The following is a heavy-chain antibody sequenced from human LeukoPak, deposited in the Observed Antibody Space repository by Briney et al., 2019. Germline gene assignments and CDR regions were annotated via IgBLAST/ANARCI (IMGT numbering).Heavy chain of an antibody. J-gene: IGHJ4*02. D-gene: IGHD6-13*01. CDR3: AKVTFSSSWYPFDY. Sequence: GSLRLSCAASGFTFSSYAMSWVRQAPGKGLEWVSAISGSGGSTYYADSVKGRFTISRDNSKNTLYPQMNSLRAEDTAVYYCAKVTFSSSWYPFDYWGQGTLVTVSS. CDR1: GFTFSSYA. CDR2: ISGSGGST. V-gene: IGHV3-23*01.